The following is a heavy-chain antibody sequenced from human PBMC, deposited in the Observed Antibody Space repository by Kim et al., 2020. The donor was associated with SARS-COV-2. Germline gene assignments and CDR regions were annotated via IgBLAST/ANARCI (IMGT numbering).Heavy chain of an antibody. V-gene: IGHV3-73*01. CDR2: IRSKANSYAT. D-gene: IGHD6-19*01. J-gene: IGHJ6*02. Sequence: PGGSLRLSCAASGFTFSGSAMHWVRQASGKGLEWVGRIRSKANSYATAYAASVKGRFTISRDDSKNTAYLQMNSLKTEDTAVYYCTRRDSSGWYEAYYYYYGMDVWGQGTTVTVSS. CDR1: GFTFSGSA. CDR3: TRRDSSGWYEAYYYYYGMDV.